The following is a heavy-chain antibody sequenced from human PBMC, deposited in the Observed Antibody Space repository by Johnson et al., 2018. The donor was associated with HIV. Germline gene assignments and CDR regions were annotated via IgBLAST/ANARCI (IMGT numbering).Heavy chain of an antibody. V-gene: IGHV3-74*03. CDR2: ISSDGDNT. CDR3: AKRAQLGTAWYVNAFDI. D-gene: IGHD3-16*01. Sequence: VQLVESGGGLVQPGGSLRLSCAASGFTFSSHWMHWVRQAPGKGLVWVSRISSDGDNTTYAASVRGCFTISRDNTKNTLYLQMSSLRPEDTAVYYCAKRAQLGTAWYVNAFDIWGQGTMVTVSS. CDR1: GFTFSSHW. J-gene: IGHJ3*02.